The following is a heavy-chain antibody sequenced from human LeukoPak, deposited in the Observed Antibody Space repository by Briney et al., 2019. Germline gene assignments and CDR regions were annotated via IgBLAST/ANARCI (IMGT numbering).Heavy chain of an antibody. CDR2: IKSKTDGGTT. Sequence: GGSLRLSCAASGFTFSNAWMSWVRQAPGKGLEWVCRIKSKTDGGTTDYAAPVKGRFTISRDDSKNTLYLQMNSLKTEDTAVYYCTTADYYYDSSGRHYWGQGTLVTVSS. J-gene: IGHJ4*02. V-gene: IGHV3-15*01. CDR3: TTADYYYDSSGRHY. D-gene: IGHD3-22*01. CDR1: GFTFSNAW.